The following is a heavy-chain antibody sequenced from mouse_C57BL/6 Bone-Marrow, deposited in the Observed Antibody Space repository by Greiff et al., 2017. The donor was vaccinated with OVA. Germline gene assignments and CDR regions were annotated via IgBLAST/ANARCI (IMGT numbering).Heavy chain of an antibody. Sequence: QVQLQQPGAELVKPGASVKLSCKASGYTFTSYWMQWVKQRPGQGLEWIGEIDPSDSYTNYNQKFKGKATLTVDTSSSTAYMQLSSLTSEDSAVYYFYGSRTWFAYWGQGTLLTVSA. CDR1: GYTFTSYW. D-gene: IGHD1-1*01. V-gene: IGHV1-50*01. CDR2: IDPSDSYT. J-gene: IGHJ3*01. CDR3: YGSRTWFAY.